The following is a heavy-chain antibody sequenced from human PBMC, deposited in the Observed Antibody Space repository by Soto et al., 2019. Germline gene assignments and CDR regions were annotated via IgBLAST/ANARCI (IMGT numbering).Heavy chain of an antibody. V-gene: IGHV3-33*01. CDR3: ARDDGDYVFDY. CDR1: GFTFSSYG. J-gene: IGHJ4*02. CDR2: IWYDGSNK. Sequence: QVQLVESGGGVVQPGRSLRLSCAASGFTFSSYGMHWVRQGPGKGLECVAVIWYDGSNKYYSDSVKGRFTISRDNSKNTLYLQMNSRRAEDTAVYYCARDDGDYVFDYWGQGTLVTVSS. D-gene: IGHD4-17*01.